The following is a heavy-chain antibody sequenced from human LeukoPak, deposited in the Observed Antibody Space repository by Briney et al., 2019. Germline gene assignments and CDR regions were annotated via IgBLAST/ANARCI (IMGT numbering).Heavy chain of an antibody. Sequence: GGSLRLSCAASGFIFNSYGLIWVRQAPGKGLEWVSAISNDGGGSQYADFVKGRFTISRDNSKHTLFLQMNSLRAEDTALYYCAKGSSGYFADLWGQGTLVTVSS. V-gene: IGHV3-23*01. J-gene: IGHJ5*02. D-gene: IGHD3-22*01. CDR1: GFIFNSYG. CDR2: ISNDGGGS. CDR3: AKGSSGYFADL.